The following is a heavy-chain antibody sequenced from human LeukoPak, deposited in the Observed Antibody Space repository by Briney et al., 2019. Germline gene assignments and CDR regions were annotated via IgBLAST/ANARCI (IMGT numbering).Heavy chain of an antibody. D-gene: IGHD2-21*01. CDR1: GFTVSSNY. CDR2: ISGSGGST. Sequence: GGSLRLSCAASGFTVSSNYMSWVRQAPGKGLEWVSAISGSGGSTYYADSVKGRFTISRDNSKNTLYLQMNSLRAEDTAVYYCAKGGGDGYMDVWGKGTTVTVSS. CDR3: AKGGGDGYMDV. J-gene: IGHJ6*03. V-gene: IGHV3-23*01.